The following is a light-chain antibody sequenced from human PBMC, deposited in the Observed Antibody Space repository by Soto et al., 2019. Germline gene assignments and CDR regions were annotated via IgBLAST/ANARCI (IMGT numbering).Light chain of an antibody. CDR3: QQHNNWPPWT. J-gene: IGKJ1*01. Sequence: DIVMTQSPATLYVSPGERATLSCRASQSVSSNLAWYQQKPGQAPRLLMYGASTRATGIPDRFSGSGSGTELTLTISSLESEDFAVYYCQQHNNWPPWTFGQGTTVEIK. CDR2: GAS. CDR1: QSVSSN. V-gene: IGKV3-15*01.